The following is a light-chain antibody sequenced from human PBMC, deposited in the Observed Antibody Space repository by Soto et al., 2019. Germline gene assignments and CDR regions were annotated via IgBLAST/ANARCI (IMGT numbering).Light chain of an antibody. CDR1: QSVSTN. CDR2: GAS. J-gene: IGKJ5*01. Sequence: EIEMTQSPATLPVSPGERATLSCRASQSVSTNLAWYQQKPGQAPRLLIYGASTRAPGFPARFTGSGSGTEFTLTIRSLQSEDFAVYYCQQYNNWPPVTFGQGTRLEIK. V-gene: IGKV3-15*01. CDR3: QQYNNWPPVT.